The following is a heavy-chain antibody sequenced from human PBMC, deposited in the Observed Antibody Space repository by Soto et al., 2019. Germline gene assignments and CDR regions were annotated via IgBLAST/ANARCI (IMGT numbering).Heavy chain of an antibody. D-gene: IGHD1-26*01. J-gene: IGHJ4*02. CDR1: GFTFSSYA. CDR3: ARRGSGSYYDY. V-gene: IGHV3-23*01. CDR2: ISGSGDST. Sequence: EVQLLESGGGLVQPGGSLRLSCAASGFTFSSYAMRWVRQAPGKGLEWVSAISGSGDSTYYADSVKGRFTVSRDNSKTTLYLQMTSQRAEDAAVYYCARRGSGSYYDYWGQGTLVTVSS.